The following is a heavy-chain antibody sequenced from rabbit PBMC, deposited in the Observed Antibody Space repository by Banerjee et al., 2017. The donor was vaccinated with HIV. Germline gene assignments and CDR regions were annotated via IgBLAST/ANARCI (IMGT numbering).Heavy chain of an antibody. CDR1: GFPFSSYW. CDR2: IYGGSSGNL. CDR3: AREGDTYGMDL. Sequence: QSLEESGGDLVKPGASLTLTCTASGFPFSSYWVCWVRQAPGKGLEWIACIYGGSSGNLYYANWAKGRFTLSKTSSTTVTLQMTSLTAADTATYFCAREGDTYGMDLWGQGTLVTVS. V-gene: IGHV1S40*01. J-gene: IGHJ6*01. D-gene: IGHD4-2*01.